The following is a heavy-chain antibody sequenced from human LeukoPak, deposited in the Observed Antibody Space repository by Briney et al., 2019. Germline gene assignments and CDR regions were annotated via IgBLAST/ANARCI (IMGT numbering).Heavy chain of an antibody. J-gene: IGHJ3*02. D-gene: IGHD1-26*01. CDR1: GYSFTIYW. Sequence: GESLKISCKGSGYSFTIYWIGWVRQMPGKGLEGMGIIYPGDSDTRYSASFQGQVTISADKSISTAYLQWSSLKASDTAMYYCARREDALVAFDIWGQGTMATVSS. CDR2: IYPGDSDT. V-gene: IGHV5-51*01. CDR3: ARREDALVAFDI.